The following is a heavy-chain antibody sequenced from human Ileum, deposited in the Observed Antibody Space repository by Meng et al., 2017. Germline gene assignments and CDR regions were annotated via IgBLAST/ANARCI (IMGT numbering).Heavy chain of an antibody. CDR3: ARGFWKSGFGS. CDR2: TNYTTKWNN. J-gene: IGHJ5*02. Sequence: QVQLQQAGSGLGTASQTRSLTCATVGDNVPRSNTAWNWIRQAPSRGLEWVGRTNYTTKWNNDYAVAVRSRRTITADTSKSQSSVHLNSVTLEDTAVYFCARGFWKSGFGSWGQGTLVTVSS. V-gene: IGHV6-1*01. CDR1: GDNVPRSNTA. D-gene: IGHD3-3*01.